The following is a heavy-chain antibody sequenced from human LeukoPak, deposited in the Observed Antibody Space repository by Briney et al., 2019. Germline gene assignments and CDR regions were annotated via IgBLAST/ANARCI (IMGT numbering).Heavy chain of an antibody. Sequence: PSETLSLTCTVSGGSISSYYWSWIRQPAGKGLEWIGRIYTSGSTNYNPSLKSRVTMSVDTSKNQFSLKLSSVTAADTAVYYCARERSHYYGSGRYIDYWGQGTLVTVSS. CDR2: IYTSGST. V-gene: IGHV4-4*07. CDR1: GGSISSYY. CDR3: ARERSHYYGSGRYIDY. D-gene: IGHD3-10*01. J-gene: IGHJ4*02.